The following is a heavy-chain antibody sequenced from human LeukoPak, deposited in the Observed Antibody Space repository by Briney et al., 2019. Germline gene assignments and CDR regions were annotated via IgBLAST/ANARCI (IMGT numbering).Heavy chain of an antibody. D-gene: IGHD6-13*01. CDR3: ARGGSAAGPPGRSWFDP. Sequence: SETLSLTCSVSGGSISNTKYSWGWIRQPPGQGLEWIGHIYNTGSTYYNPSLRSRVTISVDPSKNQFSLKLSSVTAADTAVYYCARGGSAAGPPGRSWFDPWGQGTLVTVSP. V-gene: IGHV4-39*01. J-gene: IGHJ5*02. CDR2: IYNTGST. CDR1: GGSISNTKYS.